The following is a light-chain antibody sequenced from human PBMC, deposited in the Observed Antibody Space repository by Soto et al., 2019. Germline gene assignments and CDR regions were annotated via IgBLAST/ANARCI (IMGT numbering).Light chain of an antibody. Sequence: EIVMTQSPATLSVSPGERATLSCRASQSVSSSVAWYQQKPGQAPRLLIYDSSSRATGVPARFSGSGSGTEFSLAISSLQSEDFAVYWCQQYNNWPLTFGPGTRLEIK. J-gene: IGKJ5*01. CDR3: QQYNNWPLT. CDR2: DSS. V-gene: IGKV3-15*01. CDR1: QSVSSS.